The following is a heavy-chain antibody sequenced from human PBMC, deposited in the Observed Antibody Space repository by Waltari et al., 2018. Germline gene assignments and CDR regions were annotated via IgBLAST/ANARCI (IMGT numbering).Heavy chain of an antibody. D-gene: IGHD1-26*01. CDR1: GFSFSGYP. CDR3: AKSIAGTTNYFDS. CDR2: ISGGGGST. Sequence: EVQLLESGGGLVQPGGSLRLSCAASGFSFSGYPMTWVRQAPGKGLDWVSVISGGGGSTYYADSVKGRFTISRDNSKKTLFLQMSSLRAEDTAVYYCAKSIAGTTNYFDSWGQGTLVTVSS. J-gene: IGHJ4*02. V-gene: IGHV3-23*01.